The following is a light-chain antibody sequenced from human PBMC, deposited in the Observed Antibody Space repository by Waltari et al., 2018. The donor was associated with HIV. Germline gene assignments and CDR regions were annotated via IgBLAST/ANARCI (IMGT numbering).Light chain of an antibody. CDR3: QQYYSTPLT. V-gene: IGKV4-1*01. CDR1: QSVLYSTNNKNY. J-gene: IGKJ4*01. Sequence: DLVMPQSPASLAVSLGERATINRKPSQSVLYSTNNKNYLAWYQQKPGQPPKLLIYWASTRESGVPDRFSGSGSGTDFTLTISSLQAEDVAVYYCQQYYSTPLTFGGGTKVEIK. CDR2: WAS.